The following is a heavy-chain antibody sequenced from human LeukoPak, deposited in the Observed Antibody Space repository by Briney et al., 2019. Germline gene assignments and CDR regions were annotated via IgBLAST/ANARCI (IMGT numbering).Heavy chain of an antibody. J-gene: IGHJ5*02. CDR2: IGTSDSST. V-gene: IGHV3-48*03. CDR3: ARLKGQGLRHVPAT. D-gene: IGHD2-2*01. CDR1: GFTFSSYE. Sequence: SGGSLRLSCAASGFTFSSYEMNWVRQAPGKGLEWVSYIGTSDSSTYYADSLKGRFTISRDNAKNSLYLQMNSLRDEDTAVYYCARLKGQGLRHVPATWGQGALVTVSS.